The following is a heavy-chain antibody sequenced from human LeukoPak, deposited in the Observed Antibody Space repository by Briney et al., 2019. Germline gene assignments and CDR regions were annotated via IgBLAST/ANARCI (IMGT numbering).Heavy chain of an antibody. CDR3: ARLRTSLEEWGSGYY. D-gene: IGHD3-22*01. V-gene: IGHV1-69*05. CDR2: IIPIFGTA. J-gene: IGHJ4*02. Sequence: SVKVSCKASGYTFTNYAITWVRQAPGQGLEWMGGIIPIFGTANYAQKFQGRVTITTDESTSTAYMELSSLRSEDTAVYYCARLRTSLEEWGSGYYWGQGTLVTVSS. CDR1: GYTFTNYA.